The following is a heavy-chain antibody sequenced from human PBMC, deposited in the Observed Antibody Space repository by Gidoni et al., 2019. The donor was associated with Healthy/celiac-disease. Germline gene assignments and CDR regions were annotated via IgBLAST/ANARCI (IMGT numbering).Heavy chain of an antibody. CDR3: ASPIAVAGTGSAFDI. J-gene: IGHJ3*02. CDR2: ISPGDSDP. Sequence: EVQLVQSGEEVKKPGEALKSHCKGSGYSGTSYWIGWVRQMPGKGLEWMGIISPGDSDPIYRPSFQGQVTISADKSISTAYLQWSSLKASDTAMYYCASPIAVAGTGSAFDIWGQGTMVTVSS. CDR1: GYSGTSYW. D-gene: IGHD6-19*01. V-gene: IGHV5-51*03.